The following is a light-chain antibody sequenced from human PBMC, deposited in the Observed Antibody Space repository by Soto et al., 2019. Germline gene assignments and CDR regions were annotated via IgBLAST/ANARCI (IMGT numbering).Light chain of an antibody. J-gene: IGKJ1*01. V-gene: IGKV1-5*03. Sequence: DIHMTQSPSTMSGSVGDRVTITCRASQTISSWLAWYQQKPGKAPKLLIYKASTLKSGVPSRFSGGGFGTEFTLTISSLQPDDFATYYCQHYNSYSEAFGQGTKVDI. CDR3: QHYNSYSEA. CDR2: KAS. CDR1: QTISSW.